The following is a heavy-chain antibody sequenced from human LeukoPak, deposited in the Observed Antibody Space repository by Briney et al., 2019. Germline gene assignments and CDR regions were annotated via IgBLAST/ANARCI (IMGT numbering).Heavy chain of an antibody. CDR1: GFTFDDYA. V-gene: IGHV3-9*01. J-gene: IGHJ4*02. Sequence: GGSLRLSCAASGFTFDDYAMHWVRQAPGKGLEWVSGISWNGGSISYADSVKGRFTISRDNAKNALYLQMNSLRAEDTALYYCVKVGGVPYWGQGTLVTVSS. CDR3: VKVGGVPY. CDR2: ISWNGGSI. D-gene: IGHD3-10*01.